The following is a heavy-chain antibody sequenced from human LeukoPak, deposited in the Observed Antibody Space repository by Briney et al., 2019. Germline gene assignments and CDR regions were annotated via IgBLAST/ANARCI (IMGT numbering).Heavy chain of an antibody. CDR3: ARDRDYSPTWILQH. D-gene: IGHD2-15*01. V-gene: IGHV3-7*03. CDR1: GFTFSSYW. Sequence: GGSLRLSCAASGFTFSSYWMSWVRQAPGKGLEWVANIKQDGSEKYYVDSVRGRFTISRDNAKNSLYLQMNSLRAEDTAVYYCARDRDYSPTWILQHWGQGTLVTVSS. CDR2: IKQDGSEK. J-gene: IGHJ1*01.